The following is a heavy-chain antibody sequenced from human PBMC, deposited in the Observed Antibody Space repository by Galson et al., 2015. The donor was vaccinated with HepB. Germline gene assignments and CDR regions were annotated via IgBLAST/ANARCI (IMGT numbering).Heavy chain of an antibody. CDR3: AKDLRAGEGRGYGLDV. J-gene: IGHJ6*02. CDR2: ISYDGSKK. Sequence: SLRLSCAASGFTFSSFGIHWVRQAPGKGLEWVAVISYDGSKKYYADSVKGRITISRDNSKNTLDLQMNSLRAEDTAVYYCAKDLRAGEGRGYGLDVWCQGTTVTVSS. D-gene: IGHD3-10*01. V-gene: IGHV3-30*18. CDR1: GFTFSSFG.